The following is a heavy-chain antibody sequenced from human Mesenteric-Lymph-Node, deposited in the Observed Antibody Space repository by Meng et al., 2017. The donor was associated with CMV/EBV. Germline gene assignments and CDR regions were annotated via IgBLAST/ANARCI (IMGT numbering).Heavy chain of an antibody. CDR3: ARYNPMGY. V-gene: IGHV3-74*01. D-gene: IGHD1-14*01. CDR1: GFTFSSYW. J-gene: IGHJ4*02. CDR2: INSDGSST. Sequence: GESLKISCAASGFTFSSYWMHWVRQAPGKGLVWVSHINSDGSSTSYADSVKGRFTISRDNAKNTLYLQMNSLRAEDTAVYYCARYNPMGYWGQGTLVTVSS.